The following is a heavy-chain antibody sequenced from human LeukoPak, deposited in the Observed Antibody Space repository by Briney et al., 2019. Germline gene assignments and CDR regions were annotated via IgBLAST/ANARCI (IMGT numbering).Heavy chain of an antibody. CDR1: GGSISSGDYY. V-gene: IGHV4-30-4*08. J-gene: IGHJ4*02. CDR3: ARDRIGSSEFDY. D-gene: IGHD3-10*01. Sequence: PSQTLSLTCTVSGGSISSGDYYWSWIRQPPGKGLEWIGYIYYGGSTYYNPSLKSRVRISVDTSKNQFSLKLSSVTAADTAVYYCARDRIGSSEFDYWGQGTLVTVSS. CDR2: IYYGGST.